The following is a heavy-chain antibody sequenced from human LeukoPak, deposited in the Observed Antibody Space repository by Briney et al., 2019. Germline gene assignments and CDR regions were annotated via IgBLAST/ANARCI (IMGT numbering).Heavy chain of an antibody. CDR2: TSSSSSYI. J-gene: IGHJ3*02. Sequence: PGGSLRLSCAASGFTFSSYSMNWVRQAPGKGLEWVSSTSSSSSYIYYADSVKGRFTISRDNAKNSLYPQMNSLRAEDTAVYYCARGWIQLSDAFDIWGQGTMVTVSS. CDR3: ARGWIQLSDAFDI. V-gene: IGHV3-21*01. CDR1: GFTFSSYS. D-gene: IGHD5-18*01.